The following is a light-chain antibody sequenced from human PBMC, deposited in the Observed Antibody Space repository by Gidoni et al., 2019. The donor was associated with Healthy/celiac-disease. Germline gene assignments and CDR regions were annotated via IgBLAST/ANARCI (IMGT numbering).Light chain of an antibody. J-gene: IGKJ4*01. CDR2: CAS. V-gene: IGKV3-15*01. CDR3: QLYNN. Sequence: EIGRTQAPDTLSVSPGARATLSCRASQSVSSNLAWYQLTQGQAPRLLIYCASTRATGIPARFCCSGSVTEFTLTISSLQSEDFAIYYCQLYNNFGGGAKVEIK. CDR1: QSVSSN.